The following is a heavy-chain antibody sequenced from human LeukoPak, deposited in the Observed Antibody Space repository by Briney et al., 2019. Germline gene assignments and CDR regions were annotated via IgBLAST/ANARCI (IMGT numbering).Heavy chain of an antibody. CDR1: GVTFSSYG. V-gene: IGHV3-33*01. CDR3: ARESYYGSGSLDY. Sequence: GRSLRLSCAASGVTFSSYGMHWVRQAPGKGLEWVAVIWYDGSNKYYADSVKGRFTISRDNSKNTLYLQMNSLRAEDAAVYYCARESYYGSGSLDYWGQGTLVTVSS. CDR2: IWYDGSNK. J-gene: IGHJ4*02. D-gene: IGHD3-10*01.